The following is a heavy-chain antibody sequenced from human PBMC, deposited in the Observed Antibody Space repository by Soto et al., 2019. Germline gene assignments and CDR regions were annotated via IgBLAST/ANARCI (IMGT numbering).Heavy chain of an antibody. CDR2: FDPEGGET. D-gene: IGHD3-3*01. CDR1: GYTFTELS. CDR3: ATHYSDFWSGFCTY. J-gene: IGHJ4*02. V-gene: IGHV1-24*01. Sequence: ASVKVSCKVSGYTFTELSMHWVRQAPGKGLEWMGGFDPEGGETIYAQKFQGRVTMTEDTSTDTAYMELRGLRSEDTAVYYCATHYSDFWSGFCTYWGQGTLVTVSS.